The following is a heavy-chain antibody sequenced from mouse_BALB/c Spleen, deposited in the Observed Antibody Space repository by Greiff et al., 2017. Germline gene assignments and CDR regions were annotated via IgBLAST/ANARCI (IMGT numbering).Heavy chain of an antibody. Sequence: VQGVESGPGLVAPSQSLSITCTVSGFSLTSYGVHWVRQPPGKGLEWLGVIWAGGSTNYNSALMSRLSISKDNSKSQVFLKMNSLQTDDTAMYYCAREAVVDAMDYWGQGTSVTVSS. CDR1: GFSLTSYG. V-gene: IGHV2-9*02. D-gene: IGHD1-1*01. J-gene: IGHJ4*01. CDR2: IWAGGST. CDR3: AREAVVDAMDY.